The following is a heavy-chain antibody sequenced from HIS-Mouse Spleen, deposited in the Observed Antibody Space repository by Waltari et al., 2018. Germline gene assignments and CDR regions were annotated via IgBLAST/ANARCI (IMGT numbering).Heavy chain of an antibody. D-gene: IGHD2-2*01. CDR3: AKDMAPGQLPGAGHWFDP. J-gene: IGHJ5*02. CDR2: VRWSSGWR. CDR1: GFTFDDYA. Sequence: EVQLVESGGGLVQPGRSLRLSCAASGFTFDDYAMHWVRQAPGKGLECVSGVRWSSGWRGYADSVKGRFTISRDNAKNSLYLQMNSLRAEDTALYYCAKDMAPGQLPGAGHWFDPWGQGTLVTVSS. V-gene: IGHV3-9*01.